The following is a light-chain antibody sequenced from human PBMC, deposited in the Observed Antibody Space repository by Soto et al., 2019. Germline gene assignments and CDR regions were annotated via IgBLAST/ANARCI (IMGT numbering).Light chain of an antibody. CDR2: GAS. V-gene: IGKV3-15*01. CDR1: QSVSSN. CDR3: QQYYNWPPIT. Sequence: EVVMTQSPATLSVSPRERATLSCRASQSVSSNLAWYQQKPGQAPRLLIYGASTRATGIPARFSGSGSGTEFTLSISSLQSEDFAVYYCQQYYNWPPITFGQGTRLEI. J-gene: IGKJ5*01.